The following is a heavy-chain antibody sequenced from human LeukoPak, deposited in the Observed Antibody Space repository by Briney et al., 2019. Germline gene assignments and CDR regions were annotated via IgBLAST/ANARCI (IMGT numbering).Heavy chain of an antibody. CDR2: IKQDGSDK. D-gene: IGHD2-15*01. CDR3: ARPWGVPATRWFDP. Sequence: GGSLRLSCAASGFTFSSYWMSWVRQAPGKGLEWVANIKQDGSDKYYVDSVKGRFTISRDNAKNSLYLQMNSLRADDTAVYYCARPWGVPATRWFDPWGQGTLVTASS. CDR1: GFTFSSYW. J-gene: IGHJ5*02. V-gene: IGHV3-7*01.